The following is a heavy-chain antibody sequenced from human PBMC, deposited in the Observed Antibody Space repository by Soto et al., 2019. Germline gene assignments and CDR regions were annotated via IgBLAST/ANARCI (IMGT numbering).Heavy chain of an antibody. D-gene: IGHD2-15*01. CDR1: GGSFSGYY. Sequence: PSETLSLTCAVYGGSFSGYYWSWIRQPPGKGLEWIGEINHSGSTNYNPSLKSRVTISVDTSKNQFSLKLSSVTAADTAVYYCARGRGYCSGGSCHNYFDYWGQGTLVTVSS. J-gene: IGHJ4*02. V-gene: IGHV4-34*01. CDR2: INHSGST. CDR3: ARGRGYCSGGSCHNYFDY.